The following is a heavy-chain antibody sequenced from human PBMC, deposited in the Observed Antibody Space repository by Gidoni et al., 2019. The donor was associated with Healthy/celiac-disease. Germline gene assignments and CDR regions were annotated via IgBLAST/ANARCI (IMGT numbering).Heavy chain of an antibody. CDR3: ARDLELSSSWDRAEYFQH. J-gene: IGHJ1*01. V-gene: IGHV3-21*01. Sequence: EVQLVESGGGLVKPGGSLRLSCAASGFTFSSYSMNWVRQAPGKGLEWVSSISSSSSYIYYADSVKGRFTISRDNAKNSLYLQMNSLRAEDTAVYYCARDLELSSSWDRAEYFQHWGQGTLVTVSS. CDR2: ISSSSSYI. CDR1: GFTFSSYS. D-gene: IGHD6-13*01.